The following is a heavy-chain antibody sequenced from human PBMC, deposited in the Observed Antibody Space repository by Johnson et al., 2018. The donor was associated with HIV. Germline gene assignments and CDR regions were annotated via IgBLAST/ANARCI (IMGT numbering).Heavy chain of an antibody. Sequence: EVQLVESGGGVVQPGGSLRLSCAASGFTFDDYAMNWVRQAPGKRLEWVSSINWSGGITAYADSVKGRFTISRDNAKNSLYLQMNSLRAEDTALYYCGRGEEAYCGGDCYSGAFDIWGHGTMVTVSS. J-gene: IGHJ3*02. V-gene: IGHV3-20*04. CDR1: GFTFDDYA. CDR3: GRGEEAYCGGDCYSGAFDI. CDR2: INWSGGIT. D-gene: IGHD2-21*02.